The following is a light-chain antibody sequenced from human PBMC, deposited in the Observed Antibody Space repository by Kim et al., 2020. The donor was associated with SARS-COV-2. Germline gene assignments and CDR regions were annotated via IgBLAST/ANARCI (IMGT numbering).Light chain of an antibody. CDR1: QSVRVY. J-gene: IGKJ1*01. CDR3: QQYNEWPWT. CDR2: DTS. V-gene: IGKV3-15*01. Sequence: EIVMTQSPATLSVSPGERATIACRASQSVRVYLAWYQQKPGQTPRLLIYDTSTRATGIPASFSGSGSETEFTLTISSLQSEDFAVYYCQQYNEWPWTFGQGTKVDIK.